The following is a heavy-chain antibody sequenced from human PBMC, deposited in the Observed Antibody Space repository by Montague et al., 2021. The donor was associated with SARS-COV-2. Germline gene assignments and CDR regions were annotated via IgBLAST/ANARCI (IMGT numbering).Heavy chain of an antibody. Sequence: SETLSLTCTVSGGSIGSTNSYWAWIRQPPGKGPEFIGSIFYRGTLDYNPSLKSRVAISVDTSKNQLSLTLRSVTAADTAVYFCARRAALGELGALPHQLFDPWGQGTRVTVSS. D-gene: IGHD3-10*01. CDR2: IFYRGTL. V-gene: IGHV4-39*07. J-gene: IGHJ5*02. CDR3: ARRAALGELGALPHQLFDP. CDR1: GGSIGSTNSY.